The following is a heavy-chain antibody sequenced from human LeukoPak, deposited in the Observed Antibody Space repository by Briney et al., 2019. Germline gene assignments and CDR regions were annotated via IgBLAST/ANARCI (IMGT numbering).Heavy chain of an antibody. J-gene: IGHJ5*02. CDR1: GYTFTNYY. CDR3: ARVVAGNWFDP. CDR2: INPSGGST. Sequence: ASVKVSCKASGYTFTNYYIRWVRQAPGQGLEWTGIINPSGGSTSYAQKFQGRVTMTRDTSITTAYMELSRLRSDDTAVYYCARVVAGNWFDPWGQGTLVTVSS. D-gene: IGHD6-19*01. V-gene: IGHV1-46*01.